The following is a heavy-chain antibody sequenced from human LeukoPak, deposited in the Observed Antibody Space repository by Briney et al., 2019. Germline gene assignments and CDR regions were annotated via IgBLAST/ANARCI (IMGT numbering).Heavy chain of an antibody. CDR2: ISGSGGST. CDR1: GFTFSSYA. Sequence: GGSLRLSCAASGFTFSSYAMSWVRQAPGKGLEWVSAISGSGGSTYYADSVKGRFTISRDNSKNTLYLQMNSQRAEDTAVYYCAKGLAPLPDYMDVWGKGTTVTVSS. V-gene: IGHV3-23*01. J-gene: IGHJ6*03. CDR3: AKGLAPLPDYMDV.